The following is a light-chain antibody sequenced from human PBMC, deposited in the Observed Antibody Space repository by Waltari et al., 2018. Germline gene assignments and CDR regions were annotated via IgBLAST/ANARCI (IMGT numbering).Light chain of an antibody. J-gene: IGKJ4*01. V-gene: IGKV6-21*01. CDR3: HQNSGSPT. CDR1: QNIYSG. CDR2: YAS. Sequence: EIVLTQSPDFQSVTPKEKVTITCRASQNIYSGLNWYQQKPDQSPKLLIKYASQSLSGVPSRFSGSGSGTDFTLTINSLEPEDAATYYCHQNSGSPTFGGGTKVEIK.